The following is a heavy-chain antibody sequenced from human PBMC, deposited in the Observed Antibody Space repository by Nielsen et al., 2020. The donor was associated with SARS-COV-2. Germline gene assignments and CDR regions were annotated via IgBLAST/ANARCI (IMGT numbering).Heavy chain of an antibody. CDR2: ISAYNGNT. CDR3: ARDRGIAVLNWFDP. D-gene: IGHD6-19*01. V-gene: IGHV1-18*04. J-gene: IGHJ5*02. Sequence: ASVKVSCKASGYTFTSYGISWVRQAPGQGLEWMGWISAYNGNTNYAQKLQGRVTMTTDTSTSTAYMELRSLRSDDTAVYYCARDRGIAVLNWFDPWGQGTLVTVSS. CDR1: GYTFTSYG.